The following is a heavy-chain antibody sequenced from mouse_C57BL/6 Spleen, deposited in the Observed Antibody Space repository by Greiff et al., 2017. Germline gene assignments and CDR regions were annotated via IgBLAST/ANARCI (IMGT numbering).Heavy chain of an antibody. CDR1: GFTFSDYY. CDR3: ARDGDGGYFDY. D-gene: IGHD2-13*01. CDR2: INYDGSST. Sequence: EVKLMESEGGLVQPGSSMKLSCTASGFTFSDYYMAWVRQVPEKGLEWVANINYDGSSTYYLDSLKSRFIISRDNAKNILYLQMSSLKSEDTATYYCARDGDGGYFDYWGQGTTLTVSS. V-gene: IGHV5-16*01. J-gene: IGHJ2*01.